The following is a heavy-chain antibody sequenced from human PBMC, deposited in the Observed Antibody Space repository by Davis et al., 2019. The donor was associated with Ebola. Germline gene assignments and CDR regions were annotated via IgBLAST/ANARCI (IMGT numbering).Heavy chain of an antibody. D-gene: IGHD3-3*01. Sequence: PGGSLRLSCAASGFRFNNFGMHWVRQAPGKGLEWVSAISGSGGSTYYADSVKGRFTISRDNSKKTLYLQMNSLRAEDTAVYYCAKSGLSFGVVKYHYGMDVWGKGTTVTVSS. CDR2: ISGSGGST. J-gene: IGHJ6*04. CDR3: AKSGLSFGVVKYHYGMDV. V-gene: IGHV3-23*01. CDR1: GFRFNNFG.